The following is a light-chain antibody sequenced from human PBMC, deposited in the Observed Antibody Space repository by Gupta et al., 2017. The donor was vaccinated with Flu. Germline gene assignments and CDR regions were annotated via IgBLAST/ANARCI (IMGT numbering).Light chain of an antibody. V-gene: IGKV3-15*01. Sequence: RATLSCTASQSVRDKLAWFQHKPGQAPRVLIYDASTRATGVAARFSGSGSGTEFTLTISDLQSEDYAIYYCQQYTNWPSSISFGQGTRLEIE. CDR3: QQYTNWPSSIS. CDR2: DAS. J-gene: IGKJ5*01. CDR1: QSVRDK.